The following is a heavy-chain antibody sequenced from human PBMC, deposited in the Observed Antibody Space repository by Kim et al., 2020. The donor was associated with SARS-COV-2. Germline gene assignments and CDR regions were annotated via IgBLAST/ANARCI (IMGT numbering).Heavy chain of an antibody. CDR2: ISGSGGST. J-gene: IGHJ4*02. D-gene: IGHD5-12*01. V-gene: IGHV3-23*01. CDR3: AKVPGGWLQKIPDY. Sequence: GGSLRLSCAASGFTFSSYAMSWVRQAPGKGLEWVSAISGSGGSTYYADSVKGRFTISRDNSKNTLYLQMNSLRAEDTAVYYCAKVPGGWLQKIPDYWGQGTLVAVSS. CDR1: GFTFSSYA.